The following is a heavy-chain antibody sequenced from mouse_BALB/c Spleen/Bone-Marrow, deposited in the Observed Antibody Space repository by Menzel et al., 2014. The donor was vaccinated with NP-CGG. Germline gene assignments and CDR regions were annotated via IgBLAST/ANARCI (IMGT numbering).Heavy chain of an antibody. CDR2: ISSAGSHT. CDR1: GFTFSWYA. CDR3: VRDSSVYFDY. D-gene: IGHD3-1*01. V-gene: IGHV5-9-4*01. Sequence: EVQLVESGGGLVKPGGSLKLSCAASGFTFSWYAMSWVRQSPEKRLEWVAEISSAGSHTYYPDTVTGRFTISRDNAKNTLYLEMSSLRSEDTAMYYCVRDSSVYFDYWGQGTTLTVSS. J-gene: IGHJ2*01.